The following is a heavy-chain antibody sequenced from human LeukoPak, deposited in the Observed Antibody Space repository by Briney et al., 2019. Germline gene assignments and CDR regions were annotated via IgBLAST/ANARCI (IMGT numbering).Heavy chain of an antibody. CDR3: ARVPYSSGWYVYYYYYYMDV. J-gene: IGHJ6*03. CDR1: GGSISSYY. CDR2: IFHNGST. D-gene: IGHD6-19*01. Sequence: SETLSLTCSVSGGSISSYYWSWIRQPPGKGLEWIGSIFHNGSTHYNPSLESRVTISVDTSKNQFSLKLSSVTAADTAVYYCARVPYSSGWYVYYYYYYMDVWGKGTTVTVSS. V-gene: IGHV4-59*12.